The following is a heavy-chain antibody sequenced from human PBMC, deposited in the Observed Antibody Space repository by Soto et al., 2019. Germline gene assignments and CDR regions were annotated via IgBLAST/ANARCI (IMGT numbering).Heavy chain of an antibody. CDR2: ISYDGSNK. D-gene: IGHD3-22*01. V-gene: IGHV3-30*18. Sequence: GGSLRLSCAASGFTFSSYGMHWVRQAPGKGLEWVAVISYDGSNKYYADSVKGRFTISRDNSKNTLYLQMNSLRAEDTAVYYCAKDEAIYDSSGYYLFDYWGQGTLVTVSS. J-gene: IGHJ4*02. CDR3: AKDEAIYDSSGYYLFDY. CDR1: GFTFSSYG.